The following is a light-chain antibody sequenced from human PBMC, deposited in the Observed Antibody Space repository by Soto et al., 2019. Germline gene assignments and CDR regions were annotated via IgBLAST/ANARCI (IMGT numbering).Light chain of an antibody. Sequence: DVQMTQSHSSLSASVGDRVTVTCRASQDITNFLNWYQQKPGKAPKLLIYDATYLEKGAPSRFSGSGSGTDFSFTISNLQPEDFATYFCQQYDDLPLTFGGGTNVDIK. CDR2: DAT. J-gene: IGKJ4*01. CDR1: QDITNF. V-gene: IGKV1-33*01. CDR3: QQYDDLPLT.